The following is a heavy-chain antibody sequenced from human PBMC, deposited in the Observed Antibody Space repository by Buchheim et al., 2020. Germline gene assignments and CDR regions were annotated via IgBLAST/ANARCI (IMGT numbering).Heavy chain of an antibody. D-gene: IGHD6-6*01. CDR1: GGSVSSGNYY. J-gene: IGHJ5*02. Sequence: QVQLQESGPGLAKPSETLSLTCTVSGGSVSSGNYYWSWIRQPPGKGLEWIGSIYYSGNTNYNPSLKSRVTISVDTSKTQFSLKLISVTAADTAVYYCARGPRSITWFDPWGQGTL. V-gene: IGHV4-61*01. CDR2: IYYSGNT. CDR3: ARGPRSITWFDP.